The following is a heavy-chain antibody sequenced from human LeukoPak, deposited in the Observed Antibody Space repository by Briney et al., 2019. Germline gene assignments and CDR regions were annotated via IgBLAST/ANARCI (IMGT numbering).Heavy chain of an antibody. Sequence: GGSLRLSCAASGFTFSTYWMSWVRQAPGKGLEWVANIKQDGSEKYYVDSVKGRFTISRGNAKNSLYLQMNSLRAEDTAVYYCARDPTYYDILTGYYRGYFDYWGQGTLVTVSS. D-gene: IGHD3-9*01. J-gene: IGHJ4*02. CDR2: IKQDGSEK. CDR3: ARDPTYYDILTGYYRGYFDY. V-gene: IGHV3-7*01. CDR1: GFTFSTYW.